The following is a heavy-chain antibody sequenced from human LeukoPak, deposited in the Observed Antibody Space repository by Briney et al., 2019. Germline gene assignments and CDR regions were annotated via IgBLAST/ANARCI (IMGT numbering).Heavy chain of an antibody. J-gene: IGHJ4*02. CDR2: ISTSSSNT. Sequence: GGSLRLSCAASGITFSSYTMNWVRQGPGKGLEGVSFISTSSSNTYYADSVKGRFTISRDNARNTLYLQMNSLRAEDTAVYYCARDLSGVTGYTYGRGIDYWGQGTLVTVSS. D-gene: IGHD5-18*01. V-gene: IGHV3-21*01. CDR1: GITFSSYT. CDR3: ARDLSGVTGYTYGRGIDY.